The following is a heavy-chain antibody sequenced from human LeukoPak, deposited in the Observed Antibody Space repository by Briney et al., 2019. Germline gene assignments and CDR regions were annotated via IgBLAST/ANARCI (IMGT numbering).Heavy chain of an antibody. V-gene: IGHV1-18*01. CDR1: GGTFSSYA. CDR2: ISPYNGNT. D-gene: IGHD2-2*02. J-gene: IGHJ3*02. CDR3: ARSVRSWYTSDSFDI. Sequence: ASVKVSCKASGGTFSSYAITWVRQAPGQGLEWMGWISPYNGNTNYAEKVQGRVTMTADTSTSTVYMDLRSLRSDDTAVYYCARSVRSWYTSDSFDIWGQGTMVTVSS.